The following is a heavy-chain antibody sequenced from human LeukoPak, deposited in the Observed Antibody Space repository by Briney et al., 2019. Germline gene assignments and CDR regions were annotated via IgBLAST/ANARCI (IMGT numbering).Heavy chain of an antibody. CDR3: VMVVAGFWYFDY. CDR1: GYTFTSYG. J-gene: IGHJ4*02. Sequence: ASVTVSFTASGYTFTSYGISWGRQAPGQGLEWMGWISAYNGNKNYAEKLQGRVTISTDISRSNAKMEIRMQISDHKAVDSSVMVVAGFWYFDYWGQGTLVTVSS. CDR2: ISAYNGNK. D-gene: IGHD6-19*01. V-gene: IGHV1-18*01.